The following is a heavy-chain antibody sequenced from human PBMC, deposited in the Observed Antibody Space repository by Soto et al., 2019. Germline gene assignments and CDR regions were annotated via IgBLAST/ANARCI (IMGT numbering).Heavy chain of an antibody. CDR3: ARGPPRGRFGEPSPYYGMDV. CDR1: GYTFTGYY. J-gene: IGHJ6*02. CDR2: INPNSGGT. V-gene: IGHV1-2*02. Sequence: QVQLVQSGAEVKKPGASVKVSCKASGYTFTGYYMHWVRQAPGQGLEWMGWINPNSGGTNYAQKFQGRVTMTRDTSISTAYMELSRLRSDDTAVYYCARGPPRGRFGEPSPYYGMDVWGQGTTVTVSS. D-gene: IGHD3-10*01.